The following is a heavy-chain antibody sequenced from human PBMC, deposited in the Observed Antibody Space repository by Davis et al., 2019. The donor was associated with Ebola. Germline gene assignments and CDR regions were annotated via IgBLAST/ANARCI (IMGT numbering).Heavy chain of an antibody. CDR1: GYTFTSYW. CDR3: ASLRRTITGMDDAFDF. J-gene: IGHJ3*01. V-gene: IGHV5-51*01. CDR2: IYPGDSET. D-gene: IGHD1-1*01. Sequence: GESLKISCKGSGYTFTSYWIAWVRQVPGKGLEWMGSIYPGDSETRYSPSFQGQATISADKSMKTAFLQWSSLRASDTAMYYCASLRRTITGMDDAFDFWGQGTMVTVSS.